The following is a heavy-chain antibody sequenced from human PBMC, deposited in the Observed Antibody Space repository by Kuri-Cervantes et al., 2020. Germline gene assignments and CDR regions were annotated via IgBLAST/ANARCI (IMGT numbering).Heavy chain of an antibody. CDR1: RFTFSSYC. CDR2: IRYDGSNK. V-gene: IGHV3-30*02. D-gene: IGHD5-18*01. CDR3: ARDVGYGAFDI. J-gene: IGHJ3*02. Sequence: GSLSLACAASRFTFSSYCMHWVRQAPGKVLVWVAFIRYDGSNKYYADSVKGPLTISRDNAKNSMYLQMNSLDAEDTAVYYCARDVGYGAFDIWGQGTMVTVSS.